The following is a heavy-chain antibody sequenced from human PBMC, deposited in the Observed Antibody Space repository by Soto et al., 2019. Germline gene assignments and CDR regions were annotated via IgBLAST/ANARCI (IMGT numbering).Heavy chain of an antibody. CDR2: ISWNSDNI. Sequence: EVQLVESGGGLVQPGRSLRLSCAASGFTFGDYAMHWVRQAPGKGLEWVSSISWNSDNIDYADSVKGRFTISRDNAKNSLFLQMNSLRAEDTALYYCAKDADIRGLIPYYHDYWGQGTPVTVSS. V-gene: IGHV3-9*01. CDR3: AKDADIRGLIPYYHDY. D-gene: IGHD3-10*01. J-gene: IGHJ4*02. CDR1: GFTFGDYA.